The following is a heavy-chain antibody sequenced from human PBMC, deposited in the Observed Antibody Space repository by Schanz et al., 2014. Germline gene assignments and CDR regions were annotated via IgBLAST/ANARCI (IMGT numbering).Heavy chain of an antibody. CDR3: ARPSDSSWYMDV. D-gene: IGHD2-21*02. CDR2: ISGSGVTI. CDR1: GFTFSSYA. Sequence: VQLVESGGGLVQPGGSLRLSCVASGFTFSSYAMSWVRQTPGKGLEWVSVISGSGVTIYYADSVKGRFTISRDNSKNTLYLQMNSLRAEDTAVYYCARPSDSSWYMDVWGKGTTXTVSS. V-gene: IGHV3-23*04. J-gene: IGHJ6*03.